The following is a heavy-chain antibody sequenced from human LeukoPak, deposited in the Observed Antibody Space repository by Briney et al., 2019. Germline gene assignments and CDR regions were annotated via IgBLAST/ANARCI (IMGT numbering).Heavy chain of an antibody. V-gene: IGHV3-48*03. CDR2: ISSSGSTI. J-gene: IGHJ3*02. CDR3: ARARLTDYVWGRRTFDI. CDR1: GFTFSCYE. D-gene: IGHD3-16*01. Sequence: QPGGSLRLSCAVSGFTFSCYEMNWVRQAPGKGLEWVSYISSSGSTIYYADSVKGRFTISRDNAKKSLYLQMNSLRAEDTAVYYCARARLTDYVWGRRTFDIWGQGTMVTISS.